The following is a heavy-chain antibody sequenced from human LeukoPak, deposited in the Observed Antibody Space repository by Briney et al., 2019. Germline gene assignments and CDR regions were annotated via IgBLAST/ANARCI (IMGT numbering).Heavy chain of an antibody. CDR1: GFTFSGYW. J-gene: IGHJ6*03. CDR3: AAGGGWDPSFGVVTHIDA. CDR2: IDNNGHGI. Sequence: GGSLRLSCVTSGFTFSGYWMHWVRQGPEKGLELVSRIDNNGHGIIYADSVKGRFTTSRDNVKNTLYLQMNSLRVEDTAVYYCAAGGGWDPSFGVVTHIDAWGKGTTVVVS. V-gene: IGHV3-74*01. D-gene: IGHD3-3*01.